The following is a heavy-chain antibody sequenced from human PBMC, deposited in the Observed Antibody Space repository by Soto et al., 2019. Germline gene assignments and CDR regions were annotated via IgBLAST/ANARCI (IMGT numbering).Heavy chain of an antibody. J-gene: IGHJ3*02. D-gene: IGHD2-15*01. CDR2: ITADGGT. CDR1: GFTVSSHA. Sequence: EVQVLESGGGLVQPGGSLRLSCEGSGFTVSSHAMTWIRQAPGKGPESVSTITADGGTYYADSVKGRFAMSRDTSESTMYLQMNCLGAEDTAAYYCAPHVSCSGGSCQYDAFAIRGQGTMVTVSS. V-gene: IGHV3-23*01. CDR3: APHVSCSGGSCQYDAFAI.